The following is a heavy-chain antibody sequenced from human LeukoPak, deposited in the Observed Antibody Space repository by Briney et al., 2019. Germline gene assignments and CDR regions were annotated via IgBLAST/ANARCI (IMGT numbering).Heavy chain of an antibody. Sequence: SETLSLTCTVSGVSISSGDYYWSWIRQPPGKWLEWIGYIYYSASTYYNPSLKSPVIISVDTSKNQFSLKLSSAPAADTAVYFCARGVPDVLARYFDLWGRGTLVTVSS. V-gene: IGHV4-30-4*08. D-gene: IGHD2-8*01. CDR2: IYYSAST. CDR1: GVSISSGDYY. J-gene: IGHJ2*01. CDR3: ARGVPDVLARYFDL.